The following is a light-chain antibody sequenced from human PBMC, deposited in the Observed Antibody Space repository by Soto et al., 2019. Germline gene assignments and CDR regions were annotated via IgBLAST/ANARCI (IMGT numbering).Light chain of an antibody. Sequence: QSALTQPPSASGSPGQSVTISCTGTSSDVGGYNYVSWYQQHPGKAPKLMIYEVSKRPSGVPDRFSGSKSGNTASLTVSGLQAEDEADYNCSSYALSVVFGGGTKVTVL. CDR3: SSYALSVV. J-gene: IGLJ2*01. CDR1: SSDVGGYNY. CDR2: EVS. V-gene: IGLV2-8*01.